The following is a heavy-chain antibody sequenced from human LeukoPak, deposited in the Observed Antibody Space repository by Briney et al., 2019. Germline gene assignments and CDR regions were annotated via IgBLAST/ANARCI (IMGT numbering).Heavy chain of an antibody. CDR3: ARDQAVTMVRGVTDAFDI. V-gene: IGHV1-18*01. CDR2: ISAYNGNT. Sequence: GASVKVSCKASGYTFTIYGISWVRQAPGQGREWMGWISAYNGNTNYAQKLQGRVTMTTDTSTSTAYMELRSLRSDDTAVYYCARDQAVTMVRGVTDAFDIWGQGTMVTVSS. CDR1: GYTFTIYG. D-gene: IGHD3-10*01. J-gene: IGHJ3*02.